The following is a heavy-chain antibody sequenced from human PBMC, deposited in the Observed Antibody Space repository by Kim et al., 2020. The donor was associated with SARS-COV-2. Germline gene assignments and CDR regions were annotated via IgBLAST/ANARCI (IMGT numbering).Heavy chain of an antibody. CDR2: VKSDGSST. CDR3: ARRDNYYYYGMDV. J-gene: IGHJ6*02. CDR1: GFTFSNYW. V-gene: IGHV3-74*01. Sequence: GGSLRLSCAASGFTFSNYWMNWVRQVPGKGLVWVSRVKSDGSSTNYADSVKGRFTISRDNAKNMVYLQMNSLRAEDTAVYYCARRDNYYYYGMDVWGQGTTVTVS.